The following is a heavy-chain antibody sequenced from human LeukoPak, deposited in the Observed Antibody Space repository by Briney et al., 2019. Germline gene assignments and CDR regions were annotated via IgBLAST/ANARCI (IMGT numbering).Heavy chain of an antibody. D-gene: IGHD6-13*01. Sequence: SETLSLTCTVSGGSISSSSYYWGWIRQPPGKGLEWIGNIYYSGSTYYNPSLKSRVTISADTSKNQFSLKLSSVTAADTAVYYCATLSQYSSSWYYFDYWGQGTLVTVSS. CDR1: GGSISSSSYY. V-gene: IGHV4-39*01. CDR3: ATLSQYSSSWYYFDY. CDR2: IYYSGST. J-gene: IGHJ4*02.